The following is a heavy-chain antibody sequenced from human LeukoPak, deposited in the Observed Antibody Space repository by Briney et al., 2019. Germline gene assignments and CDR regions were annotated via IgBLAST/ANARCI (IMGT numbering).Heavy chain of an antibody. Sequence: SETLSLTCTVSGGSINDYFWSWVRQPPGRGLEYIGYIYYSGGTDYNPSLKRRVTISVDTSKNQFSLKLSSMTAADTAVYYCARQRYGGYEFDYWGRGTLVTVSS. D-gene: IGHD5-12*01. J-gene: IGHJ4*02. CDR3: ARQRYGGYEFDY. V-gene: IGHV4-59*08. CDR1: GGSINDYF. CDR2: IYYSGGT.